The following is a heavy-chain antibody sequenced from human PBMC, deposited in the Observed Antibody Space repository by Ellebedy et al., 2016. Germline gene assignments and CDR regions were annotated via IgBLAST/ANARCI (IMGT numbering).Heavy chain of an antibody. CDR3: ARGWQPAEGSRDYYYYGMDV. J-gene: IGHJ6*02. Sequence: ASVKVSCKASGYTFTSYGISWVRQAPGQGLEWMGWISAYNGNTNYAQKLQGRVTMTTDTSTSTAYMELRSLRSDDTAVYYCARGWQPAEGSRDYYYYGMDVWGQGTTVTVSS. CDR1: GYTFTSYG. CDR2: ISAYNGNT. D-gene: IGHD2-15*01. V-gene: IGHV1-18*01.